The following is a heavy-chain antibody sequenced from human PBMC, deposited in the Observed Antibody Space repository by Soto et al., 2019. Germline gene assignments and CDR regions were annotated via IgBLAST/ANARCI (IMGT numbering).Heavy chain of an antibody. CDR3: ARAPAAAGTGDAFDI. CDR2: VSASGLNK. J-gene: IGHJ3*02. CDR1: GFTFSTYA. V-gene: IGHV3-23*01. Sequence: GGSLRLSCAASGFTFSTYAMAWVRQAPGKGLEWVSGVSASGLNKYYADPVKGRFYISRDNSKNTLSLHMNSLRAEDTAVYYCARAPAAAGTGDAFDIWGQGTMVTVSS. D-gene: IGHD6-13*01.